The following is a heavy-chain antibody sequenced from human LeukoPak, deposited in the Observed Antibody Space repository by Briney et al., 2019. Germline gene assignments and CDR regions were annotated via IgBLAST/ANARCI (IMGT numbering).Heavy chain of an antibody. Sequence: VQPGGSLRLSCAASGFTFSSYAMSWVRQAPGKGLEWVSAISGSGGSTYYVDSVKGRFTISSNNAKNSLYLQLNILRAEDMALYYCAKGTRDTAMVTSLDYWGQGTLVTVSS. CDR1: GFTFSSYA. CDR2: ISGSGGST. CDR3: AKGTRDTAMVTSLDY. D-gene: IGHD5-18*01. J-gene: IGHJ4*02. V-gene: IGHV3-23*01.